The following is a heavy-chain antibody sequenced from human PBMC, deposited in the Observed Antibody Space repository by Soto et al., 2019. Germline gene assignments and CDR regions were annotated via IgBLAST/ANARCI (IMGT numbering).Heavy chain of an antibody. D-gene: IGHD5-12*01. CDR2: INKGGDAT. V-gene: IGHV3-23*01. Sequence: GGSPRLSCAASGFTFSSYGMGWVRQAPGKGLDFVSAINKGGDATFYADSVKGRFTISRDNSKNTLFLQMDSLRAEDTALYYCVKEGGFKQPFDYWGQGTLVTVSS. CDR1: GFTFSSYG. CDR3: VKEGGFKQPFDY. J-gene: IGHJ4*02.